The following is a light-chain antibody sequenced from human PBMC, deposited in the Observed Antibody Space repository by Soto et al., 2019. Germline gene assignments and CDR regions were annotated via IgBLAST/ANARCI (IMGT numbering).Light chain of an antibody. Sequence: DIQMTQSPYTLSASVGDRVTITCRASQSISSWLAWYQQKPGKAPKLLIYKASSLEGGVPSRFSGSGSGTEFTLTISSLQPDDFATYYCQQYNSYPWTFGQGTMVEIK. J-gene: IGKJ1*01. CDR2: KAS. CDR3: QQYNSYPWT. V-gene: IGKV1-5*03. CDR1: QSISSW.